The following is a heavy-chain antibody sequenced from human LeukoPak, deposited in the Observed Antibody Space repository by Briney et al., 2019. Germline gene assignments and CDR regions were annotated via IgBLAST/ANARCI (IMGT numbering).Heavy chain of an antibody. CDR2: ISYDGNNQ. D-gene: IGHD6-19*01. V-gene: IGHV3-30-3*01. Sequence: GGSLRLSCAASGFTFRSDAMHWVRQAPGRGLDWVAVISYDGNNQDYAESVKGRFTLSRDISKNTLYLQMNSLRPEDTAVYYCAKDEIGAVAGLIDYWGQGTLVTVSS. CDR1: GFTFRSDA. J-gene: IGHJ4*02. CDR3: AKDEIGAVAGLIDY.